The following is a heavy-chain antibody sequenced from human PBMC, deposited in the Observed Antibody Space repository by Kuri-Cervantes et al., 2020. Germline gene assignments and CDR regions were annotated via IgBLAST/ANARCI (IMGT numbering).Heavy chain of an antibody. V-gene: IGHV3-11*04. J-gene: IGHJ3*02. D-gene: IGHD4-17*01. CDR1: GFTFSDYY. CDR3: AIAGDYTAFDI. CDR2: ISSSGSTI. Sequence: GESLKISCAASGFTFSDYYMSWIRQAPGKGLEWVSYISSSGSTIYYADSVKGRFTISRDNAKNSLYLQMNSLRAEDTAVHYCAIAGDYTAFDIWGQGTMVTVSS.